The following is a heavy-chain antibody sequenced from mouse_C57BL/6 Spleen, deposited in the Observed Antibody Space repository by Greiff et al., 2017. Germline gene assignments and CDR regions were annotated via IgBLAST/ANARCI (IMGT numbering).Heavy chain of an antibody. CDR1: GYTFTSYW. V-gene: IGHV1-64*01. Sequence: QVQLKQPGAELVKPGASVKLSCKASGYTFTSYWMHWVKQRPGQGLEWIGMIHPTSGSTNYNEKFKSKATLTVDKSSSTAYMQLSSLTSEDSAVYYCARDYYGSDWYFDVWGTGTTVTVSS. CDR3: ARDYYGSDWYFDV. J-gene: IGHJ1*03. D-gene: IGHD1-1*01. CDR2: IHPTSGST.